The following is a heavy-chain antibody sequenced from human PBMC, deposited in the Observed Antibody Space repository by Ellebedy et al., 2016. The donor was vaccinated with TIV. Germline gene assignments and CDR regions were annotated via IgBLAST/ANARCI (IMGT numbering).Heavy chain of an antibody. D-gene: IGHD2-8*02. Sequence: AASVKVSCKASGYTFTNFYINWARQAPGQGLEWMGIINPSGGSTMFAHKFQGRVTMTRDTSTTTVYMELSSLRCEDTAVYYCARDTVHDYWGQGTLVTVSS. CDR1: GYTFTNFY. J-gene: IGHJ4*02. V-gene: IGHV1-46*01. CDR3: ARDTVHDY. CDR2: INPSGGST.